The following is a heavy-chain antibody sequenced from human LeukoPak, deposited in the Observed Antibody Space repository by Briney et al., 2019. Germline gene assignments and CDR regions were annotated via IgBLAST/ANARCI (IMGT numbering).Heavy chain of an antibody. Sequence: GASVKVSCKASGYTFTSYGISWVRQAPGQGLEWMGWISAYNGNTNYAQKLQGRVTMTTDTSTSTAYMELRSLRSDDTAVYYCARVHYDSSGYYQGHWYFDLWGRGTLVTVSS. D-gene: IGHD3-22*01. J-gene: IGHJ2*01. CDR3: ARVHYDSSGYYQGHWYFDL. V-gene: IGHV1-18*01. CDR1: GYTFTSYG. CDR2: ISAYNGNT.